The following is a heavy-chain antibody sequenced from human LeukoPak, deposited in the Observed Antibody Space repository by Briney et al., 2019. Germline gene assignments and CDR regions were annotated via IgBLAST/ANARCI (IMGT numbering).Heavy chain of an antibody. V-gene: IGHV3-15*01. CDR1: GFTFNNAW. CDR2: IKSKTDGGTT. Sequence: GGSLRLSCAASGFTFNNAWMNWVRQTPGKGLEWVGHIKSKTDGGTTDYAAPVKGRFTISRDDSKNTLYSQMNSLKIEDTAVYYCTTGGYFLDYWGQGTLVTVSS. D-gene: IGHD3-22*01. J-gene: IGHJ4*02. CDR3: TTGGYFLDY.